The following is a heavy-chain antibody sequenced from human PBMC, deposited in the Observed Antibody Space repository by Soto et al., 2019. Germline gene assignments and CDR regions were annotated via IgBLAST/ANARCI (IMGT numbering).Heavy chain of an antibody. CDR1: GFAFTSSA. Sequence: QMQLVQSGPEVKRPGTSVMISCEASGFAFTSSAVQWVRQTRGQPLEWIGWIVVGSGNTSYAQKFQERVTISRDRXTXTXXTELSSLIREDTAVYYSAADTFYYASSAYDWYLDRWGSGTLVTVSS. J-gene: IGHJ2*01. CDR3: AADTFYYASSAYDWYLDR. D-gene: IGHD3-22*01. CDR2: IVVGSGNT. V-gene: IGHV1-58*01.